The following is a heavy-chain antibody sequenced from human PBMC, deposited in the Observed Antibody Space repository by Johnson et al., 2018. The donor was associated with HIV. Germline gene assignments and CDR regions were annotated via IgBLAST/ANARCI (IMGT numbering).Heavy chain of an antibody. CDR3: ARDLARRGGAAFDV. CDR1: GFTVSSNY. CDR2: IYSGGST. V-gene: IGHV3-66*01. D-gene: IGHD1-26*01. J-gene: IGHJ3*01. Sequence: MQLVESGGGLVKPGGSLRLSCAASGFTVSSNYMSWVRQAPGKGLEWVSVIYSGGSTSYADPVKGRFTISRDNSNNTLHLQMNSLRPENTAVYYCARDLARRGGAAFDVWGQGTMVTVSS.